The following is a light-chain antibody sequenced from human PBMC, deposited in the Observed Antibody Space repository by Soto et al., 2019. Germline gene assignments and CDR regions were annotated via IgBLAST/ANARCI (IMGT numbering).Light chain of an antibody. CDR1: QSVSSSY. V-gene: IGKV3-20*01. CDR3: QQYGSSPPFA. Sequence: EIVLTQSPDTLSLSPGERATLSCRASQSVSSSYLAWYQQKPGQAPRLLLYGASSRATGIPGRFSGRGSGTEFTLTISRLEPEDFAVYYCQQYGSSPPFAFGPGTKVDI. J-gene: IGKJ3*01. CDR2: GAS.